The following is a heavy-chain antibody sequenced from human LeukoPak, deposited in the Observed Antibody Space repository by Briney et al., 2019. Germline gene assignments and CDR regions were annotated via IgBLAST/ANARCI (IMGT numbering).Heavy chain of an antibody. D-gene: IGHD3-10*02. CDR1: GFTFSSYE. Sequence: GGSLRLSCAASGFTFSSYEMNWVRQAPGKGLEWVSYISSSGSTIYYADSVKGRFTIPRDNAKNSLYLQMNSLRAEDTAVYYCAELGITMIGGVWGKGTTDTISS. J-gene: IGHJ6*04. V-gene: IGHV3-48*03. CDR2: ISSSGSTI. CDR3: AELGITMIGGV.